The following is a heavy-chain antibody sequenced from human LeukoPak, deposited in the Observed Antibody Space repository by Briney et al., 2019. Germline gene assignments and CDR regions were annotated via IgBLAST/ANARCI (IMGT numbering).Heavy chain of an antibody. V-gene: IGHV4-31*03. D-gene: IGHD6-6*01. Sequence: SETLSLTCTASDGSLSRAFYFWSWIRPHPGKGLEWIGNIYYSGSTYYNPSLQSRATISVDRSKNQFSLKLTSVTAADTAVYYCARGAEYSSSPFDYWGQGSLVTVSS. J-gene: IGHJ4*02. CDR1: DGSLSRAFYF. CDR2: IYYSGST. CDR3: ARGAEYSSSPFDY.